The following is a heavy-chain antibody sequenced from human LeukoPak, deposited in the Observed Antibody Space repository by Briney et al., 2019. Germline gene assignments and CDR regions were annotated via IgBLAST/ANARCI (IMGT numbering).Heavy chain of an antibody. D-gene: IGHD2-2*01. Sequence: EASVKVSCKASGYTFTSYGISWVRQAPGQGLEWMGWISAYNGNTNYAQKLQGRVTMTTDTSTSTAYMELRSLRSDDTAVYYCARLYCSSTSCLKDAFDIWGQGTMVTVSS. CDR3: ARLYCSSTSCLKDAFDI. CDR1: GYTFTSYG. V-gene: IGHV1-18*01. J-gene: IGHJ3*02. CDR2: ISAYNGNT.